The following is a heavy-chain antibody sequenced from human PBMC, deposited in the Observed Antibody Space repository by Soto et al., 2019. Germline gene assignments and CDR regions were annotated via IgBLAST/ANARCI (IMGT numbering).Heavy chain of an antibody. J-gene: IGHJ3*02. V-gene: IGHV4-31*03. CDR1: GGSISSGGYY. Sequence: SETLSLTCTVSGGSISSGGYYWSWIRQHPGKGLEWIGYIYYSGSTYYNPSLKSRVTISVDTSKNQFSLKLSSVTAADTAVYYCARAYDFWSGYLPDAFDIWGQGTMVTVSS. CDR3: ARAYDFWSGYLPDAFDI. CDR2: IYYSGST. D-gene: IGHD3-3*01.